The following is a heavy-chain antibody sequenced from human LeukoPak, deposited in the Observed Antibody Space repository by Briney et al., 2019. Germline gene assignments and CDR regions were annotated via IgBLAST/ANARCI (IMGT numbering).Heavy chain of an antibody. CDR1: GGSFSGYY. Sequence: AETLSLTCAVYGGSFSGYYWSWIRQPPGKGLEWIGGINHSGSTNYNPSLKSRVTISVDTSKNQFSLKLSSVTAADTAVYYCAAAAGTRYFDYWGQGTLVTVSS. CDR3: AAAAGTRYFDY. J-gene: IGHJ4*02. V-gene: IGHV4-34*01. D-gene: IGHD6-13*01. CDR2: INHSGST.